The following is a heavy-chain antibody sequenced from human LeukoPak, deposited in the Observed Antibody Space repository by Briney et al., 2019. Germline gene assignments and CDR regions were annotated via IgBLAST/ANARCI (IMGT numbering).Heavy chain of an antibody. D-gene: IGHD3-10*01. CDR1: GGSVSSGSYY. V-gene: IGHV4-61*01. Sequence: SETLSLTCTVSGGSVSSGSYYWSWIRQPPGKGLEWIGYIYYSGSTNYSPSLKSRVTISVDTSKNQFSLKLSSVTAADTAVYYCARAPYYYGSGAFDIWGQGTMVTVSS. CDR3: ARAPYYYGSGAFDI. CDR2: IYYSGST. J-gene: IGHJ3*02.